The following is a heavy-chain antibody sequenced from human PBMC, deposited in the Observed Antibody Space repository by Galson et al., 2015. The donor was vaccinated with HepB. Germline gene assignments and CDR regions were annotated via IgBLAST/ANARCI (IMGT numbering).Heavy chain of an antibody. Sequence: QSGAEVKKPGESLRISCKGSGYSFTSYWISWVRQMPGKGLEWMGRIGPSDSYTNYSPSFQGHVTISADKSISTAYLQWSSLKASDTAMYYCARHYTEATVTTFFGRAYFDYWGQGTLVTVSS. CDR3: ARHYTEATVTTFFGRAYFDY. J-gene: IGHJ4*02. CDR2: IGPSDSYT. CDR1: GYSFTSYW. V-gene: IGHV5-10-1*01. D-gene: IGHD4-11*01.